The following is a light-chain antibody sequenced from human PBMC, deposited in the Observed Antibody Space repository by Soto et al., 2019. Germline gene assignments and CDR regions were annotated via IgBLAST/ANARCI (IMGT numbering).Light chain of an antibody. J-gene: IGLJ2*01. V-gene: IGLV2-14*01. CDR1: SSDVGGYNY. CDR2: EVS. Sequence: QSVLTQPASVSGSPGQSITISCTGTSSDVGGYNYVSWYQQHPGKAPKLMIYEVSNRPSGVSNRFSGAKSGNTASLTISGLQAEDEADYYCSSYTSSSTLVVFCGGTQLTVL. CDR3: SSYTSSSTLVV.